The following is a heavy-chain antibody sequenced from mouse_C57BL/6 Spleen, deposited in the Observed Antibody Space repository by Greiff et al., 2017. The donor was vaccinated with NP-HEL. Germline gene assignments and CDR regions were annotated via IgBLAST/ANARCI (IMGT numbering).Heavy chain of an antibody. J-gene: IGHJ4*01. CDR3: TRDVIYDGYHYAMDY. CDR2: ISSGGDYI. Sequence: EVQGVESGEGLVKPGGSLKLSCAASGFTFSSYAMSWVRQTPEKRLEWVAYISSGGDYIYYADTVKGRFTISRDNARNTLYLQMSSLKSEDTAMYYCTRDVIYDGYHYAMDYWGQGTSVTVSS. D-gene: IGHD2-3*01. V-gene: IGHV5-9-1*02. CDR1: GFTFSSYA.